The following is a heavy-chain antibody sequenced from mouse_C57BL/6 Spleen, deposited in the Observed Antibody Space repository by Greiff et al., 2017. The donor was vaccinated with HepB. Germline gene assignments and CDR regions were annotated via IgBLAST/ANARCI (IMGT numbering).Heavy chain of an antibody. CDR2: INPNNGGT. Sequence: EVMLVESGPELVKPGASVKMSCKASGYTFTDYNMHWVKQSHGKSLEWIGYINPNNGGTSYNQKFKGKATLTVNKSSSTAYMELRSLTSEDSAVYYCARSETWGYAMDYWGQGTSVTVSS. V-gene: IGHV1-22*01. CDR1: GYTFTDYN. J-gene: IGHJ4*01. CDR3: ARSETWGYAMDY.